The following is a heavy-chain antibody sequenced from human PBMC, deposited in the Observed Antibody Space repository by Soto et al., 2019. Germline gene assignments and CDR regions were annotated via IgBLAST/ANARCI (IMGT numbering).Heavy chain of an antibody. CDR3: ARGVGFGYYYYHMYL. CDR2: IYYSGSA. D-gene: IGHD3-10*01. CDR1: GDSVTSVSDY. Sequence: ETLSLTCTVSGDSVTSVSDYWSWIRQPPGKGLEWIGYIYYSGSADYNPSLGSRVTISIDTSKNQFSLKLTSVTAADTAVYYCARGVGFGYYYYHMYLWGQGITVSV. J-gene: IGHJ6*02. V-gene: IGHV4-61*01.